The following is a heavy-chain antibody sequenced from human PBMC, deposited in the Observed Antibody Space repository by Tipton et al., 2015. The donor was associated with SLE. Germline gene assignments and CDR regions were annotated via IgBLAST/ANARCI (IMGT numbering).Heavy chain of an antibody. V-gene: IGHV3-9*01. CDR2: IAWNSGSL. CDR3: ARDLGRRGAFDI. J-gene: IGHJ3*02. Sequence: SLRLSCAASGFNFDDRAMHWVRQVPGKGLEWVSGIAWNSGSLDYADFVEGRFTMSRDMSQNTLYLQMNSLTAEDTAVYYCARDLGRRGAFDIWGQGTLVTVSS. D-gene: IGHD3-10*01. CDR1: GFNFDDRA.